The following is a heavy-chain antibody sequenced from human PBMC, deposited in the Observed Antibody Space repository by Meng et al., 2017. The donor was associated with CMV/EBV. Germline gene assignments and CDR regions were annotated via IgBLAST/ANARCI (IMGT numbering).Heavy chain of an antibody. D-gene: IGHD3-22*01. Sequence: SETLSLTCTVSGGSISSYYWSWIRQPPGKGLEWIGYIYYSGSTNYNPSLKSRVTISVDTSKNQFSLKLSSVTAADTAVYYCARGGGSSGYLDAFDIWGQGTMVTVSS. CDR1: GGSISSYY. J-gene: IGHJ3*02. CDR3: ARGGGSSGYLDAFDI. CDR2: IYYSGST. V-gene: IGHV4-59*08.